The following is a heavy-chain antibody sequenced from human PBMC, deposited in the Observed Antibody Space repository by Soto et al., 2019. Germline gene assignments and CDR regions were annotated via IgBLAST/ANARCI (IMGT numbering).Heavy chain of an antibody. V-gene: IGHV1-18*01. Sequence: QVQLVQSGAEVKKPGASVKVSCKASGYTFTSYGISWVRQAPGQGLEWMGWISAYNGNTNYAQKLQGRVTMTTDTSTSTAYRELRSLRSDDPAVYYCARVALDREEEGYYYGMDVWGQGTTVTVSS. CDR3: ARVALDREEEGYYYGMDV. J-gene: IGHJ6*02. D-gene: IGHD1-26*01. CDR2: ISAYNGNT. CDR1: GYTFTSYG.